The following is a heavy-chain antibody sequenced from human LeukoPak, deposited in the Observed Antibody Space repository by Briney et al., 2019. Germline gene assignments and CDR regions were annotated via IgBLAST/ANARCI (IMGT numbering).Heavy chain of an antibody. D-gene: IGHD4-11*01. V-gene: IGHV4-59*08. CDR3: ARHALYSNYGFDY. Sequence: SETLSLTCTVSGGSMSPYHWGWIRQPPGKGLEWTGYIYYSGSTNYNPSLKSRVTISVDTSKNQFSLKLSSVTAADTAVYYCARHALYSNYGFDYWGQGTLVTVSS. CDR2: IYYSGST. J-gene: IGHJ4*02. CDR1: GGSMSPYH.